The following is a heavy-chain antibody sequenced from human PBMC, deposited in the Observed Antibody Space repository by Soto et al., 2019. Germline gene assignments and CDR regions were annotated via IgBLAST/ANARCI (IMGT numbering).Heavy chain of an antibody. Sequence: PSETLSLTCSVSGDSITSSSFHWGWIRQPPGKGLEWIGSMYYSGSTYYSPSLKSRVIISVDTSKNQLSLKLSSVTAADTAVYYCARPTYYYDSSGPPAYWGQGTLVTVS. CDR2: MYYSGST. D-gene: IGHD3-22*01. CDR3: ARPTYYYDSSGPPAY. V-gene: IGHV4-39*01. J-gene: IGHJ4*02. CDR1: GDSITSSSFH.